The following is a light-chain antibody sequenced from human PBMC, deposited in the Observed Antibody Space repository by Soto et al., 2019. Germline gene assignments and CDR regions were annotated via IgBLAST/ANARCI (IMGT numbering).Light chain of an antibody. Sequence: EIVLTQSPATLSLSPGESATLSCRASQSISTYLAWYQQKPGQAPGLLIYESFNRATGIPARFSGSGYGTDFTLTISSLEAEDFAVYYCQQRSNWITFGGGTKVDIK. V-gene: IGKV3-11*01. CDR1: QSISTY. CDR2: ESF. CDR3: QQRSNWIT. J-gene: IGKJ4*01.